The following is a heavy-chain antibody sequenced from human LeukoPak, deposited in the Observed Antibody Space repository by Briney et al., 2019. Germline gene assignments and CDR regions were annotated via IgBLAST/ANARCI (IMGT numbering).Heavy chain of an antibody. Sequence: GGSLRLSCAASGFTFSNYGMHWVRQAPGKGLEWVAVIWYDGSNEHYADSVKGRFIISRGNSKNTLCLQMNSLRAEDTAVFYCARDIGVSGMDVWGQGTTVTVSS. CDR3: ARDIGVSGMDV. CDR2: IWYDGSNE. J-gene: IGHJ6*02. D-gene: IGHD1-26*01. V-gene: IGHV3-33*08. CDR1: GFTFSNYG.